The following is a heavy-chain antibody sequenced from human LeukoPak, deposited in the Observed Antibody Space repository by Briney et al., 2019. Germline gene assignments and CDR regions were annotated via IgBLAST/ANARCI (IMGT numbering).Heavy chain of an antibody. CDR3: VRDVWGDRDSYFDY. V-gene: IGHV3-74*01. Sequence: GGSLRLSCAASGFTFNSYWMHWARHGPGKGLVWVSRINTDGRSTSYAESVKGRFTVSRDNAKNTLYLQMNSLRAEDAAVYYCVRDVWGDRDSYFDYWGQGALVTVSS. CDR1: GFTFNSYW. J-gene: IGHJ4*02. D-gene: IGHD2-21*01. CDR2: INTDGRST.